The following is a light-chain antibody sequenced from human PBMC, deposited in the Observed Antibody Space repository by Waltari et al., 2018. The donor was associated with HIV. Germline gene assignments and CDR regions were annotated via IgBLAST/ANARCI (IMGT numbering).Light chain of an antibody. Sequence: QSVLTQPASVSGSPGQPISISCTGASSDINYFNSVSWYQQHTGKAPKPIIFEVTNRPSGVSSRLSGSKSGNTAFLTISGLQADDEANYYCSSNTTDNTWVFGGGTKVTVL. CDR2: EVT. J-gene: IGLJ3*02. V-gene: IGLV2-14*01. CDR1: SSDINYFNS. CDR3: SSNTTDNTWV.